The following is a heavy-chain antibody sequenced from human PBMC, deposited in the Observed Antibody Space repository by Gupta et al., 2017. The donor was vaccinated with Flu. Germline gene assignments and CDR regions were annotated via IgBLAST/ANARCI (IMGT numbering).Heavy chain of an antibody. CDR3: TTDSSGGITFDI. J-gene: IGHJ3*02. D-gene: IGHD3-16*01. CDR2: LKSHADGGTT. Sequence: EGQLVESGGGLVEPGGSLRLSCAASGFNFIDAYMNWLRQAPGKGLEWVGRLKSHADGGTTDYGPPVKGRFTISRDDSKNTLFLQMRSLQAEDTAMYFCTTDSSGGITFDIWGQGTMVTVSS. CDR1: GFNFIDAY. V-gene: IGHV3-15*01.